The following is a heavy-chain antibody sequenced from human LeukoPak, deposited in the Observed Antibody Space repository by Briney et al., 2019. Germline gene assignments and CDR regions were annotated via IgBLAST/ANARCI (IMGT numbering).Heavy chain of an antibody. J-gene: IGHJ4*02. CDR2: IYSGGST. D-gene: IGHD1-26*01. CDR1: GFVFNNYA. CDR3: ASDLVGATY. V-gene: IGHV3-53*01. Sequence: GGSLRLSCAASGFVFNNYAMSWVRQAPGKGLEWVSVIYSGGSTYYADSVKGRFTISRDNSKNTLYLQMNSLRAEDTAVYYCASDLVGATYWGQGTLVTVSS.